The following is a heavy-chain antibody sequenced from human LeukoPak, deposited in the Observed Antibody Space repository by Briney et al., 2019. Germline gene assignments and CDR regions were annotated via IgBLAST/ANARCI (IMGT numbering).Heavy chain of an antibody. Sequence: PGGSLRLSCAASGFTFSSYAMSWVRQAPGKGLEWVSAISGSGGSTYYADSVKGRFTISRDNSKNTLYLQMNSLRAEDTAVYYCVSMIVVVNDYYYMDVWGKGTTVTVSS. D-gene: IGHD3-22*01. CDR2: ISGSGGST. CDR3: VSMIVVVNDYYYMDV. V-gene: IGHV3-23*01. CDR1: GFTFSSYA. J-gene: IGHJ6*03.